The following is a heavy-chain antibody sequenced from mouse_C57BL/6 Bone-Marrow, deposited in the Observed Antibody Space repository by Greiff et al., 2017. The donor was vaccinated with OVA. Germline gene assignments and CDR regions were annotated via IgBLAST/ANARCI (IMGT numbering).Heavy chain of an antibody. CDR3: ARCPYYGYDPLFDY. D-gene: IGHD2-9*01. CDR1: GFTFSDYG. CDR2: ISNLAYSI. J-gene: IGHJ2*01. V-gene: IGHV5-15*01. Sequence: DVHLVESGGGLVQPGGSLKLSCAASGFTFSDYGMAWVRQAPRKGPEWVAFISNLAYSIYYADTVTGRFTISRENAKNTLYLEMSSLRSEDTAMYYCARCPYYGYDPLFDYWGQGTTLTVSS.